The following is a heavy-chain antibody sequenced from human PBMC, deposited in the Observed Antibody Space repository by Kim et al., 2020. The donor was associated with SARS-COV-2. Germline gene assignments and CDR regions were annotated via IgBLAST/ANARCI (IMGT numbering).Heavy chain of an antibody. Sequence: GGSLRLSCAASGFTFSSYGMHWVRQAPGKGLEWVAVISYDGSNKYYADSVKDRFTISRDNSKNTLYLQMNSLRAEDTAVYYCAKPPRTPNYGSGSYFSHYYYYGMDVWGQGTTVTVSS. V-gene: IGHV3-30*18. CDR2: ISYDGSNK. J-gene: IGHJ6*02. D-gene: IGHD3-10*01. CDR1: GFTFSSYG. CDR3: AKPPRTPNYGSGSYFSHYYYYGMDV.